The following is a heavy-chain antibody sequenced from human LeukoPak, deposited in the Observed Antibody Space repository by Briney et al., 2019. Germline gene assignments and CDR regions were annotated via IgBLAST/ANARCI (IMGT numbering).Heavy chain of an antibody. V-gene: IGHV1-18*01. CDR3: ARDGADWVGATIDLFY. CDR1: GYTFTSYG. J-gene: IGHJ4*02. Sequence: GASVKVSCKASGYTFTSYGISWVRQAPGQGLEWMGWISAYNGNTNYAQKLQGRVTMTTDTSTSTAYMELRSLRSEDTAVYYCARDGADWVGATIDLFYWGQGTLVTVSS. CDR2: ISAYNGNT. D-gene: IGHD1-26*01.